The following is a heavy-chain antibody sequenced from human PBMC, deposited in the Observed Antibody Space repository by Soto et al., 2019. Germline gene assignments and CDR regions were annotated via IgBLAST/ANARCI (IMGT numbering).Heavy chain of an antibody. CDR3: ARVRQQWLVSAHYFDC. J-gene: IGHJ4*02. CDR2: ISHDGSSI. V-gene: IGHV3-30-3*01. D-gene: IGHD6-19*01. Sequence: QVQLMESGGAVVQPGRSLRLSCAASGFTFSSYAMHWVRQAPGKGLEWVAIISHDGSSIYYGDSVKGRFTISRDNSKSTLYLHMNSLRSEDTAVYYCARVRQQWLVSAHYFDCWGQGTLVTVSS. CDR1: GFTFSSYA.